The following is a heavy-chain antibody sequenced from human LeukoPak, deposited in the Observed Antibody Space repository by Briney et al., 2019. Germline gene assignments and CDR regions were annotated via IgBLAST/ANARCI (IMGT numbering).Heavy chain of an antibody. CDR2: IYHSGTT. V-gene: IGHV4-34*01. D-gene: IGHD6-19*01. CDR1: GGSFSGYY. CDR3: ARFMYSSGWSAFDY. J-gene: IGHJ4*02. Sequence: SETLSLTCAVYGGSFSGYYWSWIRQPPGKGLEWIGSIYHSGTTYYNPSLKSRVTISVDTSKNQFSLKVYSVTAADTAAYYCARFMYSSGWSAFDYWGQGTLVTVSS.